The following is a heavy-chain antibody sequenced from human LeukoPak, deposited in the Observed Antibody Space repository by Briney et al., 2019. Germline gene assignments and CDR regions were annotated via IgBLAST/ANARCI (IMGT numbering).Heavy chain of an antibody. CDR2: INPNSGGT. CDR1: GYTFTGYY. CDR3: ARWYSSSGFDY. Sequence: ASVKVSCKASGYTFTGYYMHWVRQAPGQGLEWMGRINPNSGGTNYAQKFQGRVTKTRDTSISTAYMELSRLRSDDTAVYYCARWYSSSGFDYWGQGTLFTVSS. J-gene: IGHJ4*02. D-gene: IGHD6-13*01. V-gene: IGHV1-2*06.